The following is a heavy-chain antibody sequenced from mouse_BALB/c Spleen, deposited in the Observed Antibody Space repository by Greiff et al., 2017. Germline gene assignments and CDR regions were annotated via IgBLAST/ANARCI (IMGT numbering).Heavy chain of an antibody. CDR1: GYTFTSYV. V-gene: IGHV1-14*01. J-gene: IGHJ2*01. D-gene: IGHD1-1*01. CDR2: INPYNDGT. Sequence: VQLQQSGPELVKPGASVKMSCKASGYTFTSYVMHWVKQKPGQGLEWIGYINPYNDGTKYNEKFKGKATLTSDKSSSTAYMELSSLTSEDSAVYYCARSDTTEVAPFDYWGQGTTLTVSS. CDR3: ARSDTTEVAPFDY.